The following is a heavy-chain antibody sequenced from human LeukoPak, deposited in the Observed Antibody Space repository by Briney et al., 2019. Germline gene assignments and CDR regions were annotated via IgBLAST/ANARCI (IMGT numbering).Heavy chain of an antibody. D-gene: IGHD5-18*01. V-gene: IGHV1-69*05. CDR3: ASARGYSYGLSLDY. J-gene: IGHJ4*02. Sequence: ASVKVSCKASGGTFSSYAISWVRQAPGQGLEWMGGIIPIFGTANYAQKFQGRVTITTDESTSTAYMVLSSLRSEDTAVYYCASARGYSYGLSLDYWGQGTLVTVSS. CDR2: IIPIFGTA. CDR1: GGTFSSYA.